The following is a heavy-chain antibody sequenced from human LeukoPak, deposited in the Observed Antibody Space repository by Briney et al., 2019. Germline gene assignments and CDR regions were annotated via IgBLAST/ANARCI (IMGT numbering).Heavy chain of an antibody. CDR3: ARVRVGAYDFEY. V-gene: IGHV3-66*01. CDR1: GFTVSSNY. D-gene: IGHD3-10*01. CDR2: IYSGGRT. Sequence: GGSLRLSCAASGFTVSSNYMSWVRQAPGKGLEWVSVIYSGGRTYYADSVKGRFTISRDNSKNTLYLQMNSLRAEDTAVYYCARVRVGAYDFEYWGQGTLVTVSS. J-gene: IGHJ4*02.